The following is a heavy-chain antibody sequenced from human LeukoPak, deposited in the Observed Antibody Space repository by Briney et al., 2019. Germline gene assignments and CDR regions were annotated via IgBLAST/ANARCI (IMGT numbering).Heavy chain of an antibody. V-gene: IGHV1-46*01. D-gene: IGHD1-26*01. CDR2: INPSGGST. CDR3: AAIMVGATGGAFDY. Sequence: ASVKVSCKASGYTFTGYYMHWVRQAPGQGLEWMGIINPSGGSTSYAQKFQGRVTMTRDMSTSTVYMELSSLRSEDTAVYYCAAIMVGATGGAFDYWGQGTLVTVSS. J-gene: IGHJ4*02. CDR1: GYTFTGYY.